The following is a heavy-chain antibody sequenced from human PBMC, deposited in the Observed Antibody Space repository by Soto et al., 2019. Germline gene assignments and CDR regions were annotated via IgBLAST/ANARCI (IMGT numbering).Heavy chain of an antibody. CDR2: ISGNGDKT. CDR3: AKMFRPSAGGYYLST. V-gene: IGHV3-23*01. Sequence: QLLESGGGLVQSGGSLRLSCEASGFSFSRFAMGWVRQAPGKGLELIAVISGNGDKTYYADSVKGRFTISRVTSNSTLFLHMNSLRGEDTAFFYCAKMFRPSAGGYYLSTWGQGTLVTVSS. CDR1: GFSFSRFA. J-gene: IGHJ4*03. D-gene: IGHD3-22*01.